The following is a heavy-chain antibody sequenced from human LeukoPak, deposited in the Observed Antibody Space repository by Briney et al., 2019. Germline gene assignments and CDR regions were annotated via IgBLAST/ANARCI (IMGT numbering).Heavy chain of an antibody. J-gene: IGHJ4*02. Sequence: PGGSLRLSCAASGFTFSSYGMHWVRQAPGKGLEWVALIWYDGNNKYYADSVKGRFTISRDNSKNTLYLQMNSLRAEDTALYYCAKFFAPSGGNSGWPWVIDYWGQGTLVTVSS. V-gene: IGHV3-33*06. D-gene: IGHD6-25*01. CDR1: GFTFSSYG. CDR2: IWYDGNNK. CDR3: AKFFAPSGGNSGWPWVIDY.